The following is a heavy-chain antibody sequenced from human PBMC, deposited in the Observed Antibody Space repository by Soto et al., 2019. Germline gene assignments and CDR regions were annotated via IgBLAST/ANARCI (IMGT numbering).Heavy chain of an antibody. D-gene: IGHD3-22*01. CDR3: ARDLYDSSGYEPSDAFDI. J-gene: IGHJ3*02. V-gene: IGHV3-53*04. CDR1: GFTVSSNY. Sequence: EVQLVESGGGLVQPGGSLRLSCAASGFTVSSNYMSWVRQAPGKGLEWVSVIYSGGSTYYADSVKGRFTISRHNSKNTLYLQMNSLRAEDTAVYYCARDLYDSSGYEPSDAFDIWGQGTMVTVSS. CDR2: IYSGGST.